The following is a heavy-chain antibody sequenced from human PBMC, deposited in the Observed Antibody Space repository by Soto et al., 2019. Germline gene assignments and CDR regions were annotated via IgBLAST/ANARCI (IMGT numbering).Heavy chain of an antibody. CDR3: AREPLWSGPLPLDAFDL. CDR2: FYIGGGT. D-gene: IGHD3-3*01. J-gene: IGHJ3*01. Sequence: GGSLRLSCAASGFAVADQYMSWVRQAPGKGLEWVSVFYIGGGTHYADSVKGRFTISRDNSKNTLYLQMNSLRAEDTAVYFCAREPLWSGPLPLDAFDLWGQGTMVTVSS. V-gene: IGHV3-53*01. CDR1: GFAVADQY.